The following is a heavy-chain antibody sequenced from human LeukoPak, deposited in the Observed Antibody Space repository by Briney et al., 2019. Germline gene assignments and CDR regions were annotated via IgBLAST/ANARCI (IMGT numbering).Heavy chain of an antibody. Sequence: GGSRRLSCAASGFTFDDYAMHWVRQAPGKGLECVSLISGDGGSTYYADSVKGRFTISRDNSKNSLYLQMNSLRTEDTALYYCAKVIEEQLETLFDYWGQGTLVTVSS. D-gene: IGHD6-6*01. CDR1: GFTFDDYA. V-gene: IGHV3-43*02. J-gene: IGHJ4*02. CDR2: ISGDGGST. CDR3: AKVIEEQLETLFDY.